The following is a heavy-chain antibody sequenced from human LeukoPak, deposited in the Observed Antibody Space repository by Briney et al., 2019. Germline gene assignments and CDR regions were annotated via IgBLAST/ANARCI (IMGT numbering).Heavy chain of an antibody. Sequence: PGRSLRLSCTASGFTFGDYAINWVRQAPGKGLEWVGFIRGKAYGGTTDYAASVKGRFTISRDDSKSIAYLQMNSLKTEDTAVYYCTRVRTAMGWWGQGTLVTVSS. J-gene: IGHJ4*02. CDR3: TRVRTAMGW. V-gene: IGHV3-49*04. CDR1: GFTFGDYA. CDR2: IRGKAYGGTT. D-gene: IGHD5-18*01.